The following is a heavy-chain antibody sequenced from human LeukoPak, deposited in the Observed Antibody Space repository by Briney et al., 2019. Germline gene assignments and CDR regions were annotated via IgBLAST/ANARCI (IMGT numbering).Heavy chain of an antibody. Sequence: GGSLRLSCAASGFTFDDYAMHWVRQPPGKGLECVSLISWHGGITNYADSVKGRFTVSRDNSKNSLYLQMNSLRVEDTAVYYCAKDRHSSSSSYMDVWGKGTTVTVSS. V-gene: IGHV3-43D*03. CDR2: ISWHGGIT. J-gene: IGHJ6*03. D-gene: IGHD6-6*01. CDR1: GFTFDDYA. CDR3: AKDRHSSSSSYMDV.